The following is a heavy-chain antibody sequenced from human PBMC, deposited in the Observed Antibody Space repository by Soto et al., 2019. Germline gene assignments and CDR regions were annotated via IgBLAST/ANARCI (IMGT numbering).Heavy chain of an antibody. CDR1: GFTFSSYA. D-gene: IGHD3-3*01. CDR2: ISYDGSNK. J-gene: IGHJ6*02. Sequence: PGGSLRLSCAASGFTFSSYALHWVRQAPGKGLEWVAVISYDGSNKYYADSVKGRFTISRDNSKNTLYLQMNSLRAEDTAVYYCARDRDDFWSGYYLGPEYYYYGMDVWGQGTTVTVSS. CDR3: ARDRDDFWSGYYLGPEYYYYGMDV. V-gene: IGHV3-30-3*01.